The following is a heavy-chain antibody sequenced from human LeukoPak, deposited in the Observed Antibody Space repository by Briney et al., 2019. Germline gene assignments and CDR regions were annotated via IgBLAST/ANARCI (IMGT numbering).Heavy chain of an antibody. CDR1: GYTFTTSE. J-gene: IGHJ4*02. D-gene: IGHD2-15*01. Sequence: ASVKVSCKASGYTFTTSEISWVRQAPGQGLEWLGWISAYTGKTNYAQNFQGRVTLTTDTSTTTAYMELRSLNSGDTAVYYCARGRSKNYSLTWGSNYWGQGTLVTVSS. CDR3: ARGRSKNYSLTWGSNY. V-gene: IGHV1-18*01. CDR2: ISAYTGKT.